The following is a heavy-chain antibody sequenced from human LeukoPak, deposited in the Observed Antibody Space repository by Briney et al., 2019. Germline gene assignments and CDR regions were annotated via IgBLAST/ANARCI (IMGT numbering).Heavy chain of an antibody. V-gene: IGHV4-39*01. CDR2: IYYSGST. CDR1: GGSISSSSYY. CDR3: ARQDGSSSGRIVDY. Sequence: KPSETLSLTCTVSGGSISSSSYYWGWIRQPPGKGLECIGSIYYSGSTYYNPSLKSRVTISIDTSKNQFSLKLSSVTAADTAVYYCARQDGSSSGRIVDYWGQGTLVTVSS. J-gene: IGHJ4*02. D-gene: IGHD6-6*01.